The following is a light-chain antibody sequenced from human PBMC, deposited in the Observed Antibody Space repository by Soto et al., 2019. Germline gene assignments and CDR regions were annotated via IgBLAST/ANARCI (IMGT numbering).Light chain of an antibody. J-gene: IGLJ3*02. CDR3: VTWGGDIRV. CDR2: LEGSGSY. CDR1: SGHRSYI. Sequence: QLVLTQSSSASASLGSSDKLTCTLRSGHRSYIIAWHQQQPGKAPRYLMKLEGSGSYNKGSLVADCFSGSSSGADRYLTMCNLQSGDGGDYYCVTWGGDIRVFGGGTKVSV. V-gene: IGLV4-60*03.